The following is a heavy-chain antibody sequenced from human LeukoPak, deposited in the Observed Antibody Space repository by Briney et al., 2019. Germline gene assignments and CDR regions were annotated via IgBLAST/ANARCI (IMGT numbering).Heavy chain of an antibody. D-gene: IGHD1-26*01. Sequence: GGSLRLSCAASGFTVSSNYMSWVRQAPGKGLEWVSEIYSDGSTYYAASVKGRFSISRDNSKNTAYLQMNRLRAEDTAVYYCARDLREHGVFDIWGQGTMVTVSS. CDR2: IYSDGST. J-gene: IGHJ3*02. CDR3: ARDLREHGVFDI. V-gene: IGHV3-53*01. CDR1: GFTVSSNY.